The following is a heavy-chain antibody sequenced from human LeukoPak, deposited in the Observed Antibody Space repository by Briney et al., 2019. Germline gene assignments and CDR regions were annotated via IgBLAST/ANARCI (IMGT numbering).Heavy chain of an antibody. CDR3: ARDLSRPYYYDSSGWRDFDY. CDR1: GFIFSDHY. D-gene: IGHD3-22*01. CDR2: ISKSGDTI. V-gene: IGHV3-11*04. J-gene: IGHJ4*02. Sequence: GGSLRLSCAASGFIFSDHYMYWIRQAPGKGLEWLSYISKSGDTIYYADSVKGRFTISRDNSKNSLYLQMNSLRAEDTAVYYCARDLSRPYYYDSSGWRDFDYWGQGTLVTVSS.